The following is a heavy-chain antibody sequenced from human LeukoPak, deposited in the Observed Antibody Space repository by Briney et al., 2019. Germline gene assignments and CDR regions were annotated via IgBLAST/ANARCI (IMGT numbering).Heavy chain of an antibody. CDR2: IIPILGIA. Sequence: GASVKVSCKASGGTFSSYTISWVRQAPGQGLEXXXXIIPILGIANYAQKFQGRVTITADKSTSTTYMELSSLRSEDTAVYYCARVLTDNWNWFDPWGQGTLVTVSS. CDR1: GGTFSSYT. CDR3: ARVLTDNWNWFDP. J-gene: IGHJ5*02. V-gene: IGHV1-69*10. D-gene: IGHD1-20*01.